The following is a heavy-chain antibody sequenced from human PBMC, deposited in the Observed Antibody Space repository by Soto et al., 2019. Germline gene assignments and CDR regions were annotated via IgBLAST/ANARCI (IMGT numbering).Heavy chain of an antibody. CDR2: IKQDGSEK. D-gene: IGHD2-15*01. Sequence: EVHLAESGGGLVQPGGSLRLSCAASGFIFSDFWMSWVRQAPGKGPEWLANIKQDGSEKYYVDSVKGRFIISRDNAKPSLYLHMNSLSAEETTLYYCARAASVGRAFDLSGQGTMVTVSS. CDR1: GFIFSDFW. V-gene: IGHV3-7*04. J-gene: IGHJ3*01. CDR3: ARAASVGRAFDL.